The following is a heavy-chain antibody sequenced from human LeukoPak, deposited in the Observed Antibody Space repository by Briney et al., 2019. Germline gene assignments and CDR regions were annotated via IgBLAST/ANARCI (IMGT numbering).Heavy chain of an antibody. V-gene: IGHV1-46*01. CDR3: ARVRDGYNDAYDI. CDR2: INPSGGTT. Sequence: ASVKVSCKASGYTFTNYNMHWVRQAPGQGLEWMGLINPSGGTTNYAQNFQGRVTMTRDTSTSTVYMELNSLRSEDTAVYYCARVRDGYNDAYDIWGQGTMVTVPS. D-gene: IGHD5-24*01. CDR1: GYTFTNYN. J-gene: IGHJ3*02.